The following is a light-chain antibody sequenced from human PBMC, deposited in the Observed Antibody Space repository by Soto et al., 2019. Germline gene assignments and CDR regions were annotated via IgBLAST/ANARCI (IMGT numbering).Light chain of an antibody. J-gene: IGKJ2*01. CDR1: QRVSDN. V-gene: IGKV3-15*01. CDR2: GAS. Sequence: EIVMTQSPATLSVSPGERATLSCRASQRVSDNFAWYRQKPGQAPTLLIYGASTRATGIPARFSGSGSGTEITLTISSLHSADFAVYYWPQYNNWPYTFGQGAKLEIK. CDR3: PQYNNWPYT.